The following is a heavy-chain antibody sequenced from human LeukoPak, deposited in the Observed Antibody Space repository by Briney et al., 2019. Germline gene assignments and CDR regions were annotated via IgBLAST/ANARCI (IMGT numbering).Heavy chain of an antibody. CDR3: ARGGRWLQLPFDY. Sequence: SETLSLTCAVYGGSFSGYYWSWIRQPPGKGLEWIGEINHSGSTNYNPSLKSRVTISVDTSKNQFSLKLSSVTAADTAVYYCARGGRWLQLPFDYWGQGTLVTVPS. D-gene: IGHD5-12*01. CDR1: GGSFSGYY. CDR2: INHSGST. J-gene: IGHJ4*02. V-gene: IGHV4-34*01.